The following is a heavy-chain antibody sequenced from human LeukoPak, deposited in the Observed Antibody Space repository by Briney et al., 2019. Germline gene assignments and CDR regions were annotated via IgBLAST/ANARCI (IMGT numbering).Heavy chain of an antibody. CDR3: ARSVRLLFPEGKVNWFDP. CDR1: GGSISSGGYY. D-gene: IGHD3-3*01. V-gene: IGHV4-31*03. Sequence: SETLSLTCTVSGGSISSGGYYWSWIRQHPGKGLEWIGYIYYSGSTYYNPSLKSRVTISVDTSKNQFSLKLSSVTAADTAVYYCARSVRLLFPEGKVNWFDPWGQGTLVTVSS. J-gene: IGHJ5*02. CDR2: IYYSGST.